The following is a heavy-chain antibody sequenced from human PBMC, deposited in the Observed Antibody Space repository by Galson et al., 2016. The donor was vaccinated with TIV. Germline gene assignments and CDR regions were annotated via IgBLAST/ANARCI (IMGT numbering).Heavy chain of an antibody. CDR1: GYTFTEYY. CDR2: INPNSGGT. D-gene: IGHD1/OR15-1a*01. CDR3: AKIGQEHDAFDI. Sequence: CKASGYTFTEYYIHWVRQAPGQGLEWMGWINPNSGGTMYAQKFQGWVTMTRDASITTAYMELSRLKSDDTAVYYCAKIGQEHDAFDIWGQGTMVTVFS. V-gene: IGHV1-2*04. J-gene: IGHJ3*02.